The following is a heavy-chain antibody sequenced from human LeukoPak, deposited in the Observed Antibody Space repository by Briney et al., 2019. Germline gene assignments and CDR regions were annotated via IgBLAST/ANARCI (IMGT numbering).Heavy chain of an antibody. CDR2: IIPILGIA. D-gene: IGHD2-2*01. CDR3: ATDHCGSSCYAFDI. V-gene: IGHV1-69*04. CDR1: GGTFSSYA. Sequence: SVKVSCKASGGTFSSYAISWVRQAPGQGLEWMGRIIPILGIANYAQKFQGRVTITADKSTSTAYMELSSLRSEDTAVYYCATDHCGSSCYAFDIWGQGAMVTVSS. J-gene: IGHJ3*02.